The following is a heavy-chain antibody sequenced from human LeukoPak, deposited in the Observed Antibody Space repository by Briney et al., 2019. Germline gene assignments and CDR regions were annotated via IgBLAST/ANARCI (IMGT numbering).Heavy chain of an antibody. CDR3: ATWGTVLVSPYYFDY. J-gene: IGHJ4*02. D-gene: IGHD2-21*01. V-gene: IGHV3-23*01. CDR1: GFTFSTYA. CDR2: ISGSGCST. Sequence: GGSLRLSCAASGFTFSTYAMSWVRQAPGKGLEWVSAISGSGCSTYSADSVKGRFTISRDNSKNTLYLQMNSLSAEDTAVYYCATWGTVLVSPYYFDYWGQGTLVTVSS.